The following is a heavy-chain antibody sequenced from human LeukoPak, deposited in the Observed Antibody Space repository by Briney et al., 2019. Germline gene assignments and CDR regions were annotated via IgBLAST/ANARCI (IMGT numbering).Heavy chain of an antibody. D-gene: IGHD2-2*02. CDR1: GYTLTELS. J-gene: IGHJ6*02. CDR2: FDPEDGET. V-gene: IGHV1-24*01. Sequence: GASVKVSCKVSGYTLTELSMHWVRQAPGKGLEWMGGFDPEDGETIYAQKFQGRVTITADESTSTAYMELSSLRSEDTAVYYCARDGHCSSTSCYMKYYYYGMDVWGQGTTVTVSS. CDR3: ARDGHCSSTSCYMKYYYYGMDV.